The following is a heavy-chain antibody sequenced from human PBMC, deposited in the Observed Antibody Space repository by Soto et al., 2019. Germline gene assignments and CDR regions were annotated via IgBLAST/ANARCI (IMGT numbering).Heavy chain of an antibody. CDR2: MNPNTGGA. Sequence: ASVKVSCKASGYTFTGYYLYWVRQAPGQGLESLGWMNPNTGGANYAHKFQHRIAISADKSISTAYLQWSSLKASDTAMYYCARGSAGIVGATTDYWGQVTLVTV. V-gene: IGHV1-2*02. CDR1: GYTFTGYY. J-gene: IGHJ4*02. D-gene: IGHD1-26*01. CDR3: ARGSAGIVGATTDY.